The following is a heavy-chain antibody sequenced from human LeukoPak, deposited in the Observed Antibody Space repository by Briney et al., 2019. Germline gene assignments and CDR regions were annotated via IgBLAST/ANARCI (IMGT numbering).Heavy chain of an antibody. CDR2: ISSSSSYI. Sequence: PGGSLRLSCAASGFTFSSYSMNWVRQAPGKGLEWVSSISSSSSYIYYADSVKGRFTISRDNAKNSLYLQMNSLRAEDTAVYYCARDNSRGAGYGRYYYYYGMDVWGQGTTVTVSS. V-gene: IGHV3-21*01. CDR3: ARDNSRGAGYGRYYYYYGMDV. CDR1: GFTFSSYS. D-gene: IGHD5-18*01. J-gene: IGHJ6*02.